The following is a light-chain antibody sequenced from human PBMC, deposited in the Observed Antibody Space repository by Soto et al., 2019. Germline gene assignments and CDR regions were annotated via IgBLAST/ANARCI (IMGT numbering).Light chain of an antibody. CDR3: CSYAGSGTWV. J-gene: IGLJ3*02. V-gene: IGLV1-40*01. CDR1: SSNIGAGYD. Sequence: QSVLTQPPSVSGAPGQRVTISCTGSSSNIGAGYDVHWYQQLPGTAPKVLIYANSHRPSGVPDRFSGSQSGTSASLAITGLQAEDEADHYCCSYAGSGTWVFGGGTKLTVL. CDR2: ANS.